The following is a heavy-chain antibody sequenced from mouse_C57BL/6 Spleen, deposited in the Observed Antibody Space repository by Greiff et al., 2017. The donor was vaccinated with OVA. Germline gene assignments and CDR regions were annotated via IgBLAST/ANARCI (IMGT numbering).Heavy chain of an antibody. CDR2: INPGSGGT. V-gene: IGHV1-54*01. CDR3: ARRGSSSQRAWFAY. J-gene: IGHJ3*01. CDR1: GYAFTNYL. D-gene: IGHD1-1*01. Sequence: QVQLQQSGAELVRPGTSVKVSCKASGYAFTNYLIEWVKQRPGQGLEWIGVINPGSGGTNYNEKFKGKATLTADKSSSTAYMQPSSLTSEDSAGYFCARRGSSSQRAWFAYWGQGTLVTVAA.